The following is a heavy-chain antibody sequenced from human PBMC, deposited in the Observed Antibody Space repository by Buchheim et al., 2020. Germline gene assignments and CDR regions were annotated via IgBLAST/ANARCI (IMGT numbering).Heavy chain of an antibody. Sequence: QVQLQQWGAGLLKPSETLSLTCAVYGGSFSGYYWSWIRQPPGKGLEWIGEINHSGSTNYNPSLKSRVTISVDTSKNQFSLKLSSVTAADTAVYYCARGDDFWSGRKGHWFDPWGQGTL. J-gene: IGHJ5*02. CDR3: ARGDDFWSGRKGHWFDP. CDR2: INHSGST. V-gene: IGHV4-34*01. CDR1: GGSFSGYY. D-gene: IGHD3-3*01.